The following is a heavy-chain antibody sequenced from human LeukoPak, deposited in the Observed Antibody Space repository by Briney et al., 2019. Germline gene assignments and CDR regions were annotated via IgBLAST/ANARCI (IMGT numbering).Heavy chain of an antibody. V-gene: IGHV4-4*09. Sequence: SETLSLTCTVSGGSISSYYWSWIRQPPGKGLEWIGYIYTSGSTNYNPSLKSRVTISVDTSKNQFSLKLSSVTAADTAVYYCARATPVGGVRFDYWGQGTLVTVSS. CDR2: IYTSGST. CDR3: ARATPVGGVRFDY. D-gene: IGHD3-16*01. CDR1: GGSISSYY. J-gene: IGHJ4*02.